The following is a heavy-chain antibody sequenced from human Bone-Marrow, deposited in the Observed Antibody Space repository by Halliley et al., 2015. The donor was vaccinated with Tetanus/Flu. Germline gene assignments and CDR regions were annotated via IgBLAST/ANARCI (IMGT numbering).Heavy chain of an antibody. CDR2: KNTALGGKT. Sequence: KNTALGGKTVSPASVEGRFVISRDDSKTPAYLQMNSLKSEDTAVYYCSLHQSSSSQAGRSFDYWGQGTLVSVSS. D-gene: IGHD1-26*01. J-gene: IGHJ4*02. V-gene: IGHV3-49*02. CDR3: SLHQSSSSQAGRSFDY.